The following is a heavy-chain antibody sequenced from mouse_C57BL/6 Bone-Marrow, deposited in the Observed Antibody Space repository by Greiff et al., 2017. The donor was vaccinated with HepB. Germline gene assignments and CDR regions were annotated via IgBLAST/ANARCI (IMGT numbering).Heavy chain of an antibody. CDR2: INPGSGGT. V-gene: IGHV1-54*01. CDR3: ARVYDYDEGNFDY. Sequence: VKLQQSGAELVRPGTSVKVSCKASGYAFTNYLIEWVKQRPGQGLEWIGVINPGSGGTNYNEKFKGKATLTADKSSSTAYMQLSSLTSEDSAVYFCARVYDYDEGNFDYWGQGTTLTVSS. D-gene: IGHD2-4*01. J-gene: IGHJ2*01. CDR1: GYAFTNYL.